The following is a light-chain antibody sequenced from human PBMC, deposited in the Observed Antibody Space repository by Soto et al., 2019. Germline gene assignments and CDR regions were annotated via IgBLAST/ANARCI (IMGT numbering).Light chain of an antibody. CDR1: QSIFYSSNNKNY. J-gene: IGKJ2*02. CDR3: HQYYTIPCT. CDR2: WAS. V-gene: IGKV4-1*01. Sequence: DIVMTQSPDSLAVSLGERATINCKSSQSIFYSSNNKNYLTWYQQKPGQPPKLLIYWASTRESGVPDRFSGSGSGTDFTLTISSLQAEDVAVYYCHQYYTIPCTGGQGTKLEIK.